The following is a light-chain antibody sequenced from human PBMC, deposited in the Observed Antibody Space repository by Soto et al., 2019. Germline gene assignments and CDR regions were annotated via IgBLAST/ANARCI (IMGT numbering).Light chain of an antibody. Sequence: EVVLTQSPGTLSLSPGERATLSCRASQSVTNNYLAWYQQRPGQAPRLLIFGSSDRATGIPDRFSGSGSGTAFTLPISRLEHEDFSVYYCHQYGSSPPYTFGQGTKLEIK. J-gene: IGKJ2*01. CDR2: GSS. CDR3: HQYGSSPPYT. CDR1: QSVTNNY. V-gene: IGKV3-20*01.